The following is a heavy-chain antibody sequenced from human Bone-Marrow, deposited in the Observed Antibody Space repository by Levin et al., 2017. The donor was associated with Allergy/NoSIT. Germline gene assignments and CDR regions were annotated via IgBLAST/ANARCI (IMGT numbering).Heavy chain of an antibody. CDR2: GHYTGNT. Sequence: SETLSLTCNIPADSIRNYYWSWLRQSPGKGLEWIGYGHYTGNTKYNPSLKSRVTISLDTSKSQFSLRVRSVTAADTALYYCARRGFGDYGYFDQWGQGTLVTVST. CDR3: ARRGFGDYGYFDQ. J-gene: IGHJ4*02. CDR1: ADSIRNYY. V-gene: IGHV4-59*01. D-gene: IGHD4-17*01.